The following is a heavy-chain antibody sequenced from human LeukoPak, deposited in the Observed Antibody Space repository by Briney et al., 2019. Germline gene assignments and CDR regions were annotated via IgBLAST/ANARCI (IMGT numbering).Heavy chain of an antibody. V-gene: IGHV1-46*01. CDR3: ARAGVGATTRTPYYYYYMDV. CDR2: INPSGGST. Sequence: ASVKVSCKASGYTFTSYYMHWVRQAPGQGLEWMGIINPSGGSTSYAQKFQGRVTMTRDMSTSTVYMELSSLRSEDTAVYYCARAGVGATTRTPYYYYYMDVWGKRTTVTVSS. J-gene: IGHJ6*03. CDR1: GYTFTSYY. D-gene: IGHD1-26*01.